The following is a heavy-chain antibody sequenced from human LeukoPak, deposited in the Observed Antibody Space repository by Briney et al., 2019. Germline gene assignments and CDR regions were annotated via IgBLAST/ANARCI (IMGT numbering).Heavy chain of an antibody. D-gene: IGHD4-17*01. J-gene: IGHJ3*02. CDR2: ISGSGGST. V-gene: IGHV3-23*01. CDR1: GFIFSSYS. Sequence: GGSLRLSCAVSGFIFSSYSMIWVRQSPGEGRECVSAISGSGGSTYYADCVEGRFTISRDNSKNTLYLQMNSLRAEDTAVYYCAKLDSGPGYGDYGAFDIWGQGTMVTVSS. CDR3: AKLDSGPGYGDYGAFDI.